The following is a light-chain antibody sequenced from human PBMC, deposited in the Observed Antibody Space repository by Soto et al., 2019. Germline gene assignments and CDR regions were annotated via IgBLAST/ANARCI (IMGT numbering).Light chain of an antibody. CDR1: QSLAYSDGNTY. V-gene: IGKV2-30*01. CDR3: MHGTHWPPYT. CDR2: KVS. J-gene: IGKJ2*01. Sequence: DVVMTQSPLSLPVTLGQPASISCRSSQSLAYSDGNTYLNWFQQRPGQSPRRLIYKVSNRDSGVPDRFSGSGSGTDFTLKISRGEAEDVGVYYCMHGTHWPPYTFGQGTKLEIK.